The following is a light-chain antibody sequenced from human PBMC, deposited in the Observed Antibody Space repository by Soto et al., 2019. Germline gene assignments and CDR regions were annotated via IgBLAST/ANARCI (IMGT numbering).Light chain of an antibody. V-gene: IGKV3-20*01. CDR1: QSIGSY. J-gene: IGKJ3*01. Sequence: EIVLTQSPGTLSLSPGEGATLSCRASQSIGSYLAWYQQKPGQSPRLLIYGAFTRATGIPDRFSGSGSGTDFTLTSRSLEPEDCAVYYCQLYGRAPLFGPGTKVDNK. CDR3: QLYGRAPL. CDR2: GAF.